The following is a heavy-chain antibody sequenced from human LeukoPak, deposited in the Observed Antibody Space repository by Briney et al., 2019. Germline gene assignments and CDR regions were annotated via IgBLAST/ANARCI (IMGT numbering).Heavy chain of an antibody. CDR2: ISGSGGSP. CDR1: GFTFSSYA. Sequence: GGSLRLSCAASGFTFSSYAMSWVRQAPGKGLEWVSAISGSGGSPYYADSVKGRFTISRDNSKNTLYLQMNSLRAEDTAVYYCTKALAPYYYFDYWGQGTLVTVSS. V-gene: IGHV3-23*01. CDR3: TKALAPYYYFDY. D-gene: IGHD6-13*01. J-gene: IGHJ4*02.